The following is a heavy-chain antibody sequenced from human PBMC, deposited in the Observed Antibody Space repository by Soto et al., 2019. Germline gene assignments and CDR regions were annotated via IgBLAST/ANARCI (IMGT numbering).Heavy chain of an antibody. D-gene: IGHD6-13*01. J-gene: IGHJ5*02. CDR1: GGSVSSGSYY. Sequence: SETLSLTCTVSGGSVSSGSYYWSWIRQPPGKGLEWIGYIYYSGSTNYNPSLKSRLTLSLDTSKNQFSLKLTSVTAADTAVYYCARVGRLITAAGLLDAWGQGTLVTVSS. CDR2: IYYSGST. CDR3: ARVGRLITAAGLLDA. V-gene: IGHV4-61*01.